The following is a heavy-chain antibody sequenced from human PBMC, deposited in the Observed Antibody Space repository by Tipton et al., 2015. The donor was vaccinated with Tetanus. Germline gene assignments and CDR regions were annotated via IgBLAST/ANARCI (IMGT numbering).Heavy chain of an antibody. CDR2: LNPKSGSA. V-gene: IGHV1-8*01. CDR3: AREVINSEDRRAFDV. Sequence: QSGAEVKKPGASVKVSCKASGYTFTSYGLNWVRKAAGRGFEWMGWLNPKSGSAAYAQRFQGRVTISADESTSTAYMELRSLTSADTAIYYCAREVINSEDRRAFDVWGQGTMVTVSP. CDR1: GYTFTSYG. J-gene: IGHJ3*01. D-gene: IGHD2-21*01.